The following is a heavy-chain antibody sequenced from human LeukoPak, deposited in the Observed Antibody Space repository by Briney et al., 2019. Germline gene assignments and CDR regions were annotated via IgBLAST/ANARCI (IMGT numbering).Heavy chain of an antibody. CDR1: GFTVSSNY. CDR2: LYSGGTT. V-gene: IGHV3-53*01. Sequence: PGGSLRLSCAASGFTVSSNYMSWVRQAPGKGLEWVSILYSGGTTYYADSVKGRFTISRDNSKNTLYLQMNSLRAEDTAVYYCAKEHRPGYCSGGSCLPPDYYGMDVWGQGTTVTVSS. J-gene: IGHJ6*02. CDR3: AKEHRPGYCSGGSCLPPDYYGMDV. D-gene: IGHD2-15*01.